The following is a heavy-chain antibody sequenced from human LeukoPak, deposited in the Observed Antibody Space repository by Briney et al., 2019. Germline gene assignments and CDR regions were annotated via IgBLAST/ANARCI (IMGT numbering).Heavy chain of an antibody. V-gene: IGHV3-23*01. Sequence: PGGSLRLSCAASGFTFSSYAMSWVRQAPGKWLEWVSALSGSGGSTYYADSVKGRFTISRDNSKNTLYLQMNSLRAEDTAVYYCAKDLKTVTIGRLMDVWGKGTTVTVSS. CDR1: GFTFSSYA. D-gene: IGHD4-17*01. CDR2: LSGSGGST. J-gene: IGHJ6*03. CDR3: AKDLKTVTIGRLMDV.